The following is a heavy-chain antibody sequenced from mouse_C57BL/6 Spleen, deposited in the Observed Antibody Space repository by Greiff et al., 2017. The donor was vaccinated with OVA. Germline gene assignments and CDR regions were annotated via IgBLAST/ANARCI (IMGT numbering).Heavy chain of an antibody. Sequence: VQLQQSGPELVKPGASVKISCKASGYAFSSSWMNWVKQRPGKGLEWIGRIYPGDGDTNYNGKLKGKATLTADKSSSTAYMQLSSLTSEDSAVYFCARGTTVAAMDYWGQGTSVTVSS. J-gene: IGHJ4*01. D-gene: IGHD1-1*01. V-gene: IGHV1-82*01. CDR1: GYAFSSSW. CDR3: ARGTTVAAMDY. CDR2: IYPGDGDT.